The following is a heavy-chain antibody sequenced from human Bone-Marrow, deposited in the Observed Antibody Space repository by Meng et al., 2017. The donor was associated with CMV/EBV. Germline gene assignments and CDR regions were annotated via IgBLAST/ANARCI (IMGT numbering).Heavy chain of an antibody. CDR1: GYTFPNYA. J-gene: IGHJ4*02. CDR2: INPATSTA. D-gene: IGHD6-19*01. V-gene: IGHV1-3*01. Sequence: QVQLVQSGAEMKKPGASVKVSCKASGYTFPNYAIHWMRQAPGQRLEWMGLINPATSTAKYSQTFQGRVTITRDTSATTAYMELSDLRSEDTAIYYCARGPYRSGWYGLVDYWGQGTLVTVSS. CDR3: ARGPYRSGWYGLVDY.